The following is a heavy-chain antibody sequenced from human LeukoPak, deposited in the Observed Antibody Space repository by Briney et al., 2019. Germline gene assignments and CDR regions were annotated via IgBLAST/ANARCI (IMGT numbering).Heavy chain of an antibody. D-gene: IGHD2/OR15-2a*01. J-gene: IGHJ4*02. CDR2: IYSCGST. Sequence: GGSLRLSCAASGFTVSSNYMSWVRQAPGKGLEWVSVIYSCGSTYYADSVKGRFTISRDNSKNTLYLQVNSLRDEDSAVYYCAKGGKYSNSWFDWWGQGTLVTVSS. V-gene: IGHV3-53*01. CDR1: GFTVSSNY. CDR3: AKGGKYSNSWFDW.